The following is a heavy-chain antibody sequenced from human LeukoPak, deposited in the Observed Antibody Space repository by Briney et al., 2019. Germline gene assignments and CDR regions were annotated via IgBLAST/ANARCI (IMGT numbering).Heavy chain of an antibody. V-gene: IGHV5-51*01. J-gene: IGHJ4*02. CDR2: IYPGGSET. Sequence: GESLKISCKGLGYSFSSYWNAWVRQRPGKGLEWMGIIYPGGSETRYDPSFQGQVTISANSSTSTAYLQWSSLRASDTAMYYCARASRDGYNQNFDHWGQGTLVTVSS. D-gene: IGHD5-24*01. CDR3: ARASRDGYNQNFDH. CDR1: GYSFSSYW.